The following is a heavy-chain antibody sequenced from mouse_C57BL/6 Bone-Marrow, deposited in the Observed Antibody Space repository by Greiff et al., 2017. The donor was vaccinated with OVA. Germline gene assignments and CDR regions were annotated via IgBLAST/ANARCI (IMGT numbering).Heavy chain of an antibody. D-gene: IGHD1-1*01. V-gene: IGHV8-8*01. CDR2: IWWDDDK. Sequence: QVQLKESGPGILQPSQTLSLTCSFSGFSLSTFGMGVGWIRQPSGKGLEWLAHIWWDDDKYYNPALKSRLTISKDTSKNQVFLKIANVDTADTATYYGARIEGGYYYGSERAWFAYWGQGTLVTVSA. J-gene: IGHJ3*01. CDR1: GFSLSTFGMG. CDR3: ARIEGGYYYGSERAWFAY.